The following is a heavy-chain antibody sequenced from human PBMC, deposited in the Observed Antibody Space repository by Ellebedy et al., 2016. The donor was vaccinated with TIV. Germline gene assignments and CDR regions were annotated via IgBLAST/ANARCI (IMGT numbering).Heavy chain of an antibody. CDR1: AGSITSYY. J-gene: IGHJ4*02. D-gene: IGHD3-16*01. CDR3: ARGKWGPAYRDY. V-gene: IGHV4-59*01. Sequence: MPSETLSLTCTASAGSITSYYWSWIRQPPGKGLEWIGHFFYTGRNNYNPSLRSRVTVSVEASKTRFSLKLSSVSAADTAVYYCARGKWGPAYRDYWGQGTLVTVSS. CDR2: FFYTGRN.